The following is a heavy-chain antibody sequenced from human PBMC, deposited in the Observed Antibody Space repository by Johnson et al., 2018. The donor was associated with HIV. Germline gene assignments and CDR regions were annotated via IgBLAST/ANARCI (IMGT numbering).Heavy chain of an antibody. CDR3: AKEGPVYSYGYYDAFDI. CDR2: IRYDGSNK. CDR1: GFTFSSYG. Sequence: QVQLVESGGGVVQPGGSLRLSCVASGFTFSSYGMHWVRQAPGKGLAWVAFIRYDGSNKYYADSVKGRFTIAGDNSKNTLDLHMNSLRAEDTAVYYCAKEGPVYSYGYYDAFDIWGQGTMVTVSS. J-gene: IGHJ3*02. D-gene: IGHD5-18*01. V-gene: IGHV3-30*02.